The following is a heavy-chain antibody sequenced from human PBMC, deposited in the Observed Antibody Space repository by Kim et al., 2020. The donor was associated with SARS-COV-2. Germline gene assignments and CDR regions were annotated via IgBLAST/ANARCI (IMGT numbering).Heavy chain of an antibody. J-gene: IGHJ4*02. Sequence: YTSGRTNYNPSIQSRVTMSVDMSKNQFARKLSSVTAADTAVYYCASALGHWGQGTLVTVSS. CDR2: YTSGRT. D-gene: IGHD3-16*02. V-gene: IGHV4-4*07. CDR3: ASALGH.